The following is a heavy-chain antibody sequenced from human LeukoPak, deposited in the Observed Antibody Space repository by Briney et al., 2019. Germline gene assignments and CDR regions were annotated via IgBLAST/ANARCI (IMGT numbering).Heavy chain of an antibody. D-gene: IGHD3-16*01. J-gene: IGHJ4*02. V-gene: IGHV3-23*01. CDR1: GFTFSSYA. Sequence: GGSLRLSCAASGFTFSSYALTWVRQAPGKGLEWVSSISSSVRTSYADSVKGRFTVSRDNSKNTLYLQMNSLRAEDTALYYCAKATSDYVRGSYCVNWGQGTLVTVSS. CDR2: ISSSVRT. CDR3: AKATSDYVRGSYCVN.